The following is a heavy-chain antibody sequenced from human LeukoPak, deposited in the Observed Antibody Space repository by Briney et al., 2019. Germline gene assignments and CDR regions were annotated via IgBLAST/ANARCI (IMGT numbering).Heavy chain of an antibody. CDR2: INPNSGGT. V-gene: IGHV1-2*06. D-gene: IGHD1-26*01. CDR3: AKGEQTTTSVY. J-gene: IGHJ4*02. CDR1: GYTFTGYY. Sequence: EASVKVSCKAFGYTFTGYYMHWVRQAPGQGLEWMGRINPNSGGTNYAQKFQGRVTMTRDTSISTAYMELSRLKSDDTAVYYCAKGEQTTTSVYWGQGTLVTVSS.